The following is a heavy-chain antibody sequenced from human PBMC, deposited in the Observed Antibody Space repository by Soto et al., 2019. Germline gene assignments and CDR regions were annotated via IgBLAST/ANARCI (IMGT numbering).Heavy chain of an antibody. CDR3: ARHHGPTTSENWFDP. Sequence: ASVKVSCKASGYTFFTYDIRWVRQAPGQGLEWMGWISTYSGDTKYAQKFQGRVTMTTDTSTTTAYLELRSLRSDDTAVYYCARHHGPTTSENWFDPWGQGTLVTASS. CDR2: ISTYSGDT. J-gene: IGHJ5*02. CDR1: GYTFFTYD. D-gene: IGHD5-12*01. V-gene: IGHV1-18*01.